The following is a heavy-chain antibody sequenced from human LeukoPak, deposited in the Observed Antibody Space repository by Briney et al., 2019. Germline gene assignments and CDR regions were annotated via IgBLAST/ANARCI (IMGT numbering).Heavy chain of an antibody. CDR1: GFSFSTYW. CDR2: IKQDGSEK. J-gene: IGHJ3*02. D-gene: IGHD6-13*01. V-gene: IGHV3-7*04. CDR3: ARDWQWQQLDGDAFDI. Sequence: GGSLRLSCAASGFSFSTYWMTWVRQAPGKGLEWVANIKQDGSEKYYVDSVKGRFTISRDNAKNSLFLQMNSLRAEDTAVYYCARDWQWQQLDGDAFDIWGQGTMVTVSS.